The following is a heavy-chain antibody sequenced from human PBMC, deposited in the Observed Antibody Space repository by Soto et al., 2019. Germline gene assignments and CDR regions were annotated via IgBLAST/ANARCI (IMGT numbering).Heavy chain of an antibody. J-gene: IGHJ4*02. CDR2: ISSSSSAI. CDR3: ARGGAGGIAVAGLFDY. CDR1: GFTFSSYS. Sequence: EVQLVESGGGLVQPGGSLRLSCAASGFTFSSYSMNWVRQAPGEGLEWVSYISSSSSAIYYADSVKGRFTISRDNAKNSLSLQMNSLRAEDTAVYYCARGGAGGIAVAGLFDYWGQGTLVTVSS. D-gene: IGHD6-19*01. V-gene: IGHV3-48*01.